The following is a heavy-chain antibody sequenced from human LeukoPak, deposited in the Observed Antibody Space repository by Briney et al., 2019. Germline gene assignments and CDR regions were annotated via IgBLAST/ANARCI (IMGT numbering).Heavy chain of an antibody. Sequence: ASVKVSCKASGYTFTSYDINWVRQATGQGLEWMGWMNPNSGNTGYAQKFQGRVTMTRNTSISTAYMELSSLRSEDTAVYYCARILRYFDWLLRDYYGMDVWGQGTTVTVSS. CDR2: MNPNSGNT. CDR3: ARILRYFDWLLRDYYGMDV. J-gene: IGHJ6*02. CDR1: GYTFTSYD. D-gene: IGHD3-9*01. V-gene: IGHV1-8*01.